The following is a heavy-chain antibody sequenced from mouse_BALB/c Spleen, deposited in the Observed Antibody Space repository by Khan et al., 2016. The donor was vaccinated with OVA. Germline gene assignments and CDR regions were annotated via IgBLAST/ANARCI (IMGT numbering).Heavy chain of an antibody. Sequence: QIQLVQSGPELKKPGETVKISCKASGYTLTNYGMNWVKQAPGKGLKWMGWINTYTGEPTYAEDFKGRIASSLKTSASTAYLQINNLKNEDTATYFCARSNGNYWFAYWGQGTLVTVSA. D-gene: IGHD2-1*01. CDR3: ARSNGNYWFAY. V-gene: IGHV9-3-1*01. J-gene: IGHJ3*01. CDR2: INTYTGEP. CDR1: GYTLTNYG.